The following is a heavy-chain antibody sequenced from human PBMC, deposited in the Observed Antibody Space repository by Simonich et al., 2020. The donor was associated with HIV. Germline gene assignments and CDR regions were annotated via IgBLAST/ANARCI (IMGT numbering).Heavy chain of an antibody. CDR1: GFTFSSNW. CDR2: IKEDGSEE. Sequence: EVQLVESGGGLVQPGGSLRLSCAASGFTFSSNWMSWVRQAPGKGRGGVANIKEDGSEEYYVDSVKGRFTIARDNAKNSLYLQMNSLRAEDTAVYYCARYGGNSGDYFDYWGQGILVTVSS. D-gene: IGHD2-21*02. CDR3: ARYGGNSGDYFDY. J-gene: IGHJ4*02. V-gene: IGHV3-7*01.